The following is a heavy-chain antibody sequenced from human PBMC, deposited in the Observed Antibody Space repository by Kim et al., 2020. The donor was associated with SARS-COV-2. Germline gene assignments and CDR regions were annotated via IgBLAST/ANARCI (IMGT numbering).Heavy chain of an antibody. CDR1: GGSFSGYY. D-gene: IGHD6-13*01. CDR2: INHSGST. Sequence: SETLSLTCAVYGGSFSGYYWSWIRQPPGKGLEWIGEINHSGSTNYNPSLKSRVTISVDTSKNQFSLKLSSVTAADTAVYYCARVVLGYSSPHDYWGQGTLVTVSS. CDR3: ARVVLGYSSPHDY. V-gene: IGHV4-34*01. J-gene: IGHJ4*02.